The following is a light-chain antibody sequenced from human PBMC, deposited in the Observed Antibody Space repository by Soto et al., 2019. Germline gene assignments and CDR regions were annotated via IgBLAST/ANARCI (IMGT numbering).Light chain of an antibody. Sequence: DIQMTQSPSTLSASVGDRVTITCRASQSISSWLAWYQQKPGEAPKILIYKASSLDTGVPSRFSGSGSGTEFTLTISSLQPDDFATYYCQQYDYYPYTFGQGTKLEIK. V-gene: IGKV1-5*03. J-gene: IGKJ2*01. CDR2: KAS. CDR3: QQYDYYPYT. CDR1: QSISSW.